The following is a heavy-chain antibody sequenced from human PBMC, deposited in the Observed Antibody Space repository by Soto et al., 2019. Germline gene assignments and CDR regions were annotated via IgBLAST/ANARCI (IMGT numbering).Heavy chain of an antibody. CDR3: ARALTGYGMDV. J-gene: IGHJ6*02. CDR2: ITTYNGNT. Sequence: QVQLVQSGVEVREPGASVKVSCKAVRYIFTNYGVSWVRQAPGQGLEWMGWITTYNGNTEYAQKFQGRVTMTTDASTSTAYMEPGSLRSDDTAIDYCARALTGYGMDVWGQGTTVTVSS. V-gene: IGHV1-18*01. CDR1: RYIFTNYG.